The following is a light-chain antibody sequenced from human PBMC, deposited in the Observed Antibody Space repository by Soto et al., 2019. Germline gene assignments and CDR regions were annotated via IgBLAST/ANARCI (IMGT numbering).Light chain of an antibody. CDR3: QQYNHWPLI. CDR2: GAS. CDR1: QSVSSS. Sequence: EIVMTQSPGTLSVSPGERATLSCRASQSVSSSLAWYQQKPGQAPRLLSYGASTRATGIPARFSGSGSGTEFTLTISSLQSEDFAVEYCQQYNHWPLIFGGGTKVEIK. V-gene: IGKV3-15*01. J-gene: IGKJ4*01.